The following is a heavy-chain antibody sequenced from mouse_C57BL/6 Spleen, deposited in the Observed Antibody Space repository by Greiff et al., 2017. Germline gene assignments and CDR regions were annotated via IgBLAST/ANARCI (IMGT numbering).Heavy chain of an antibody. D-gene: IGHD3-1*01. CDR3: AREGLRY. V-gene: IGHV5-4*01. Sequence: EVKLMESGGGLVKPGGSLKLSCAASGFTFSSYAMSWVRQTPEKRLEWVATISDGGSYTYYPDNVKGRFTISRDNAKNNLYLQMSHLKSEDTAMYYCAREGLRYWGQGTTLTVSS. J-gene: IGHJ2*01. CDR2: ISDGGSYT. CDR1: GFTFSSYA.